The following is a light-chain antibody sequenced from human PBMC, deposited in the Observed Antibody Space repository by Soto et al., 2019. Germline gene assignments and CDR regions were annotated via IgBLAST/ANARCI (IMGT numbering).Light chain of an antibody. CDR2: DAS. Sequence: DIQMTQSPSTLSASVGDRVAITCRASQNIGSRLAWYQQKPDEAPKLLIYDASSLESGVPLRVGGSGSGTDFTLIISSLQPDDFATYYCQQCNTPFTFGGGTKVDIK. J-gene: IGKJ4*01. V-gene: IGKV1-5*01. CDR3: QQCNTPFT. CDR1: QNIGSR.